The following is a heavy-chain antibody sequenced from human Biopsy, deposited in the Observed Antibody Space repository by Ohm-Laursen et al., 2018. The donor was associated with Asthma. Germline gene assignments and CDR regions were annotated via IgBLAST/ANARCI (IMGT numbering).Heavy chain of an antibody. CDR1: GTHFGSYN. CDR2: ITFDGSTQ. V-gene: IGHV3-30-3*01. CDR3: SRDTLGYYFDI. J-gene: IGHJ4*02. Sequence: SLRLSCAASGTHFGSYNMHWARQAPGKGLEWVAVITFDGSTQQYGDSVKGRFTISRDNSKNMLFLQMNSLRAEDTAVYYCSRDTLGYYFDIWGQGTQVTVSS. D-gene: IGHD6-13*01.